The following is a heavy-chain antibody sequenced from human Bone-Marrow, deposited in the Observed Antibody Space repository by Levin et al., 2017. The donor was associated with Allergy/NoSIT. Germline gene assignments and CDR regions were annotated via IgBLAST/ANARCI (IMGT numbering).Heavy chain of an antibody. D-gene: IGHD1-1*01. CDR1: GFTFSNNA. V-gene: IGHV3-23*01. Sequence: QSGESLKISCAASGFTFSNNAMSWVRQPPGKGLEWVSAITGSGGNTYYGDSVKGRFTISRDNSKSTLYLQMDSLRAEDTAVYYCARGDGTTNFGNWGQGTLVTVSS. J-gene: IGHJ4*02. CDR3: ARGDGTTNFGN. CDR2: ITGSGGNT.